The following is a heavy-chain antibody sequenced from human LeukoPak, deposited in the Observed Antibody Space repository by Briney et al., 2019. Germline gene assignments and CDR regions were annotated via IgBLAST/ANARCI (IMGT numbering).Heavy chain of an antibody. V-gene: IGHV4-34*01. J-gene: IGHJ4*02. CDR1: GGSFSGYY. D-gene: IGHD3-10*01. CDR2: INHSGST. Sequence: PSETLSLTCAVYGGSFSGYYWSWIRQPPGKGLEWIGEINHSGSTNYNPSLKSRGTISVDTSKNQFSLKLSYVTAADTAVYYWAARKLWFGELLWSYWGQGTLVTVSS. CDR3: AARKLWFGELLWSY.